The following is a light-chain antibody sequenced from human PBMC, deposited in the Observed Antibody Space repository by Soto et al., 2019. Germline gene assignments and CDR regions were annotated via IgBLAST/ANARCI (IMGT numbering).Light chain of an antibody. V-gene: IGKV3-20*01. CDR3: QQYGSPFT. J-gene: IGKJ3*01. CDR1: QSIRSNC. CDR2: GAS. Sequence: EIVLTQSPRTLSLSPGERATLSCRASQSIRSNCLAWYQQKPGQAPRLLIYGASSRATGIPDRFSGSGSGTDFTLTISRLEPEDFAVYYCQQYGSPFTFGPGTKVDIK.